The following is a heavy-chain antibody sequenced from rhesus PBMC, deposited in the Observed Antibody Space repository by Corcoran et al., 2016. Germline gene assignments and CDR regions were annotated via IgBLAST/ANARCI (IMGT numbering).Heavy chain of an antibody. Sequence: QVQLQESGPGVVKPSETLSLTCAVSGGSSSDNYRWSGIRQPPGKGPEWIGYIDCISTCTNDHPSLTGRVTISKDTSKRRSSLKVSSVTAADTAVYYCARVYSSWSGEYFEFWGQGALVTVSS. D-gene: IGHD6-13*01. CDR1: GGSSSDNYR. CDR2: IDCISTCT. CDR3: ARVYSSWSGEYFEF. J-gene: IGHJ1*01. V-gene: IGHV4S10*01.